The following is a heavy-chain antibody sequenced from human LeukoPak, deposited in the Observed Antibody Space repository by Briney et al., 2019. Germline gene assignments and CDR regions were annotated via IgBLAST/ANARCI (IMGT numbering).Heavy chain of an antibody. D-gene: IGHD3-3*01. CDR1: GYTFTSYD. V-gene: IGHV1-8*03. Sequence: ASVKVSCKASGYTFTSYDINWVRQATGQGLEWMGWMNPNSGNTGYAQKFQGRVTITRNTSISTAYMELSSLRSEDTAVYYCAREAASYDFWSGYYVLGRYDAFGIWGQGTMVTVSS. CDR2: MNPNSGNT. J-gene: IGHJ3*02. CDR3: AREAASYDFWSGYYVLGRYDAFGI.